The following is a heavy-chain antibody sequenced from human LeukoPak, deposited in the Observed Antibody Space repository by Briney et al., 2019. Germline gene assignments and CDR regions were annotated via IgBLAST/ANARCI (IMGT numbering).Heavy chain of an antibody. CDR2: ISSIGTTI. Sequence: GGSLRLSCAASGFTFSIYEMNWVRQAPGKGLEWVSYISSIGTTIYYADSVKGRFTISRDNAKNSPYLQMNSLRAEDTAVYYCARGERGDYWGQGTLVTVSS. D-gene: IGHD1-26*01. CDR3: ARGERGDY. CDR1: GFTFSIYE. J-gene: IGHJ4*02. V-gene: IGHV3-48*03.